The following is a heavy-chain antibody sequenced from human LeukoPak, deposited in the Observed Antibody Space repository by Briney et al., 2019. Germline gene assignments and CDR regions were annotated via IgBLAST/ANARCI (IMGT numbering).Heavy chain of an antibody. J-gene: IGHJ2*01. Sequence: GSSVKVSCKASGVTFNSYTISWVRQAPGQGLEWMGRIIPIFGTTSYAQKFQGRVTIATDESTSTAYMELSSLRSEDTAVYYCATRTKNSYAEGWYFDLWGRGTLVTVSS. CDR3: ATRTKNSYAEGWYFDL. V-gene: IGHV1-69*05. CDR2: IIPIFGTT. D-gene: IGHD5-18*01. CDR1: GVTFNSYT.